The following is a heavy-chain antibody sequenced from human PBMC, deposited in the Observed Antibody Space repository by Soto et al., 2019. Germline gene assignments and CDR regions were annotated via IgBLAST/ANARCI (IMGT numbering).Heavy chain of an antibody. CDR3: AKDRGVVVPAVTFDY. Sequence: GGSLRLSCAASGFTVSSNYMSWVRQAPGKGLEWVSVIYSGGSTYYADSVKGRFTISRDNSKNTLYLQMNSLRAEDTAVYYCAKDRGVVVPAVTFDYWGQGTLVTVSS. J-gene: IGHJ4*02. D-gene: IGHD2-2*01. CDR2: IYSGGST. V-gene: IGHV3-53*01. CDR1: GFTVSSNY.